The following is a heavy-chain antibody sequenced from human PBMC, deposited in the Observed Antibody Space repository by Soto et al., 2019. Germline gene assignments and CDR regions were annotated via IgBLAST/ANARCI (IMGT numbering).Heavy chain of an antibody. D-gene: IGHD1-7*01. CDR2: IDPRDSYT. V-gene: IGHV5-10-1*01. CDR3: AREKSDLELFNWLDP. J-gene: IGHJ5*02. Sequence: GEPLKISCEASVYSFTTYWISWVRQMPGKGLEWMGAIDPRDSYTKYSPSFQGHVTISVDKSISTAYLQWNSLKASDTAIYYCAREKSDLELFNWLDPWGQGTLVTVSS. CDR1: VYSFTTYW.